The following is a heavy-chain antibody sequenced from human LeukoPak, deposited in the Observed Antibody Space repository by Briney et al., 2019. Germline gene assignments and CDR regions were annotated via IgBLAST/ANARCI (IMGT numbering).Heavy chain of an antibody. CDR2: FDPDDGAR. J-gene: IGHJ5*02. D-gene: IGHD4-17*01. CDR1: GYSLTALA. CDR3: ASDRTMTTVTSGQSWDDP. V-gene: IGHV1-24*01. Sequence: ASVKVSCKVSGYSLTALAIHWVRQAPGKGLEWMGRFDPDDGARIYSQRFQDRFLMNEDPSSDTAYMELSGLRSEDTAVYFCASDRTMTTVTSGQSWDDPWGQGTLVTVSS.